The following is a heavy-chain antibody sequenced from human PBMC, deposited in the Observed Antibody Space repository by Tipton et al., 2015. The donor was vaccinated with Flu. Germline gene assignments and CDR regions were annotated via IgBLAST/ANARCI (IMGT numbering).Heavy chain of an antibody. Sequence: AVSGFTVSTSYMGWVRQPPGKGLEWVSIVYDDGRTYYADSVEGRFAISRDNSKNILYLQMNSLRADDTAVYFCARDEGGTYPDWGQGTLVTVSS. V-gene: IGHV3-53*01. CDR3: ARDEGGTYPD. D-gene: IGHD1-14*01. J-gene: IGHJ4*02. CDR2: VYDDGRT. CDR1: GFTVSTSY.